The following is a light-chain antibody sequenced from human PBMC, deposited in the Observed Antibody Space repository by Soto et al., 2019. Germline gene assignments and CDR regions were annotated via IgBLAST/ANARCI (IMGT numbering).Light chain of an antibody. CDR1: SSDVGGYNY. V-gene: IGLV2-14*01. Sequence: QSVLTQPASVSGYPGQSITISCTGTSSDVGGYNYVSWYQQHPGKAPKLMIYEVSNRPSGVSNRFSGSKSGNTASLTISGLQAEDEADYYCSSYTSSSTLWVFGGGTKLTVL. J-gene: IGLJ3*02. CDR3: SSYTSSSTLWV. CDR2: EVS.